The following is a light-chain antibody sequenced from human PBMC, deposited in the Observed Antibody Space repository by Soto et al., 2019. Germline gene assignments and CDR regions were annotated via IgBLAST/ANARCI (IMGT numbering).Light chain of an antibody. CDR3: RSYTSTNTLV. CDR2: EVS. J-gene: IGLJ3*02. Sequence: QSALTQPASVSGSPGQSITISCTGTSSDVGGYNYVSWYQQYPGKAPKLMIYEVSYRPSGVSIRFSGSKYGNTASLTISGLQSEDEADYYCRSYTSTNTLVFGGGTKLTVL. CDR1: SSDVGGYNY. V-gene: IGLV2-14*01.